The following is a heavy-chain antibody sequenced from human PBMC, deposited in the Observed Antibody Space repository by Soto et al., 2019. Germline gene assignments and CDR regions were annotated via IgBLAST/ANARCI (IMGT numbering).Heavy chain of an antibody. CDR2: IYYSGRT. CDR1: GGSISSSSYY. CDR3: ASLPDWCAGNS. V-gene: IGHV4-39*01. J-gene: IGHJ4*02. Sequence: QLQLQESGPGLVKPSETLSLTCTVSGGSISSSSYYWGWIRQPPGKGLEWIGSIYYSGRTYYNPSLKSRVTISVDTFKNQFSLKLTSVTAADTPVYYCASLPDWCAGNSWGQGTLVTVSS. D-gene: IGHD3-9*01.